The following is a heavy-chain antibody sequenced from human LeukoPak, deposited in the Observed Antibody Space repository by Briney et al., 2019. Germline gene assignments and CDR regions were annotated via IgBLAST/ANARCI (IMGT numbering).Heavy chain of an antibody. CDR1: GFTFSSYA. D-gene: IGHD2-2*01. CDR3: ARGGAVVPAASFDY. Sequence: GGSLRLSCAASGFTFSSYAMHWVRQAPGKGLEWVTVISYDGSNKYYADSVKGRFTISRDNSKNTLYLQMNSLRAEDTAVYYCARGGAVVPAASFDYWGQGTLVTVSS. J-gene: IGHJ4*02. V-gene: IGHV3-30-3*01. CDR2: ISYDGSNK.